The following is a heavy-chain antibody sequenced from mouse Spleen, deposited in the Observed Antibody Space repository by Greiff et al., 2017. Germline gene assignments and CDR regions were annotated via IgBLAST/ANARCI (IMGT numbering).Heavy chain of an antibody. CDR2: IDPANGNT. Sequence: VQLQQSGAELVKPGASVKLSCTASGFNIKDTYMHWVKQRPEQGLEWIGRIDPANGNTKYDPKFQGKATITADTSSNTAYLQLSSLTSEDTAVYYCARGDHGNAMDYWGQGTSVTVSS. V-gene: IGHV14-3*02. CDR1: GFNIKDTY. J-gene: IGHJ4*01. D-gene: IGHD3-3*01. CDR3: ARGDHGNAMDY.